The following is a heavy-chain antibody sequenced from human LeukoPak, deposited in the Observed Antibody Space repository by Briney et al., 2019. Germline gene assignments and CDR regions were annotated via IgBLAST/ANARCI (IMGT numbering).Heavy chain of an antibody. CDR2: IYYSGST. CDR1: GGSISSYY. V-gene: IGHV4-59*08. D-gene: IGHD1-26*01. CDR3: ARRGEHGVSAFDP. J-gene: IGHJ5*02. Sequence: SETLSLTCTVSGGSISSYYWSWIRQPPGKGLEWIGYIYYSGSTNYNPSLKSRVTISVDTSKNQFSLKLSSVTAADTAVYYCARRGEHGVSAFDPCGQGTLVTVSS.